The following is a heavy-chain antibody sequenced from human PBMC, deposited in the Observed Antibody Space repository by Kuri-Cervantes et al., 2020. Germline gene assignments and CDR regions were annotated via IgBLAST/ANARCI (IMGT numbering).Heavy chain of an antibody. J-gene: IGHJ3*02. Sequence: GESLKISCAASGFTFSSYAMSWVRQAPGKGLEWFSSISSSRSYIYYADSVKVRFTISRDNAKNSLYLQMNSLRAEDTAVYYCARDLTAAGNNDAFDIWGQGTMVTVSS. V-gene: IGHV3-21*01. CDR3: ARDLTAAGNNDAFDI. CDR2: ISSSRSYI. D-gene: IGHD6-13*01. CDR1: GFTFSSYA.